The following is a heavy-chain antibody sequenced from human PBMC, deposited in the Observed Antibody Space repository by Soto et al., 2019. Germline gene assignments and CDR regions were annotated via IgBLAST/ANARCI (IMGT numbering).Heavy chain of an antibody. CDR2: ISYDGSNK. V-gene: IGHV3-30*18. D-gene: IGHD6-19*01. Sequence: PGGSLRLSCAASGFTFSSYGMHWVRQAPGKGLEWVAVISYDGSNKYYADSVKGRFTISRDNSKNTLYLQMNSLRAEDTAVYYCAKGLTAVAGFDYWGQGTLVTVSS. CDR1: GFTFSSYG. J-gene: IGHJ4*02. CDR3: AKGLTAVAGFDY.